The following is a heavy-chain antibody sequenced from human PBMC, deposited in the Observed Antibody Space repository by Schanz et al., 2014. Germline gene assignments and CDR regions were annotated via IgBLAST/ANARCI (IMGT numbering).Heavy chain of an antibody. CDR1: GFTFSNYW. CDR2: IKQDESEK. Sequence: EVQLVESGGGLVQPGGSLRLSCVASGFTFSNYWMTWVRQAPGKGLEWVANIKQDESEKYYVDSVKGRFTISRDNSKNTVYIQMNSLRAEDTALYYCARDRRNADLDYWGQGTLVTVSS. CDR3: ARDRRNADLDY. D-gene: IGHD1-1*01. J-gene: IGHJ4*02. V-gene: IGHV3-7*01.